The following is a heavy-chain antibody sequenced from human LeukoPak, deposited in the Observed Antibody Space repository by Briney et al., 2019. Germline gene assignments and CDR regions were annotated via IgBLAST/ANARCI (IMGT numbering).Heavy chain of an antibody. Sequence: GDSVTVSCKASGYTFTRYYMYWVRQAPGQGLEWMGIINPSDGTTTYAQKFQGRVTMTRDTSTSPVYMQLSSLRSEDTAVYYCARVHDYGDLRYLDYWGQGSLVTVSS. D-gene: IGHD4-17*01. J-gene: IGHJ4*02. CDR2: INPSDGTT. V-gene: IGHV1-46*01. CDR3: ARVHDYGDLRYLDY. CDR1: GYTFTRYY.